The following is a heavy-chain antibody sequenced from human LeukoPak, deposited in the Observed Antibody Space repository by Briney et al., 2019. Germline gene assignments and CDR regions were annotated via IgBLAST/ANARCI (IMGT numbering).Heavy chain of an antibody. Sequence: GGSLRLSCAASGFTFSDYYMTWIRQAPGKGLEWVSYISSSGSTVYYADSVKGRFTISRDNAKNSLYLQMNSLRAEDTAVYYCARGYASGTFSYWGQGTLVTVSS. CDR2: ISSSGSTV. J-gene: IGHJ4*02. CDR1: GFTFSDYY. V-gene: IGHV3-11*04. D-gene: IGHD3-10*01. CDR3: ARGYASGTFSY.